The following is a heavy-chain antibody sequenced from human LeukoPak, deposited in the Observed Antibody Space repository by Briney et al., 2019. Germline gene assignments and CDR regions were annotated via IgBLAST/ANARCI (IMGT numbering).Heavy chain of an antibody. CDR3: AAMIGYFDY. J-gene: IGHJ4*02. V-gene: IGHV4-61*02. CDR2: MYTSGST. CDR1: GGSVSSGNYY. Sequence: SETLSLTCTVSGGSVSSGNYYWSWIRQPAGTALEWIGRMYTSGSTNYDPSLKSRVTMSRDTSKNQFSLKLNSVTAADTAVYYCAAMIGYFDYWGQGTLVTVSS. D-gene: IGHD3-10*02.